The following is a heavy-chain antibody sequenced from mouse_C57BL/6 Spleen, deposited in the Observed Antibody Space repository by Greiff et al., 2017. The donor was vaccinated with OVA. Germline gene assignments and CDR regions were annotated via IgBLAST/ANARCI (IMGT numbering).Heavy chain of an antibody. D-gene: IGHD2-5*01. V-gene: IGHV3-6*01. CDR2: ISYDGSN. J-gene: IGHJ2*01. CDR3: ARDYSNYGDYFDY. Sequence: EVKLQESGPGLVKPSQSLSLTCSVTGYSITSGYYWNWIRQFPGNKLEWMGYISYDGSNNYNPSLKNRISITRDTSKNQFFLKLNSVTTEDTATYYCARDYSNYGDYFDYWGQGTTLTVSS. CDR1: GYSITSGYY.